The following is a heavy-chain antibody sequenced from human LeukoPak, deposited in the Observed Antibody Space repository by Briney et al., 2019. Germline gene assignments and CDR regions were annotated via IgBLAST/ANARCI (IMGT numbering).Heavy chain of an antibody. CDR2: ISGSGGST. Sequence: GGCLRLSCAASGFFFSAYSMNWVRQAPGKGLEWVSTISGSGGSTYYADSVKGRFTISRDNSKNTLYLQMNSLRAEDTAVYYCASGSFNIVGDIYWGQGTLVTVSS. CDR3: ASGSFNIVGDIY. D-gene: IGHD1-26*01. CDR1: GFFFSAYS. J-gene: IGHJ4*02. V-gene: IGHV3-23*01.